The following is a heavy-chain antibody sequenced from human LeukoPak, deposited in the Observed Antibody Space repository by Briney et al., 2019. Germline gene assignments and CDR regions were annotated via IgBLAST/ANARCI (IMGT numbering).Heavy chain of an antibody. CDR1: GLTVSTNY. V-gene: IGHV3-53*01. D-gene: IGHD3-16*01. J-gene: IGHJ4*02. Sequence: PGGSLRLSCAASGLTVSTNYMSWVRQAPGKGLNWVSVIYRAGPTYYADSVKGRFTISRDNSKNTIYLQMNSLRAEDTAVYYCARDRGAPGGIWGQGTLVTVSS. CDR2: IYRAGPT. CDR3: ARDRGAPGGI.